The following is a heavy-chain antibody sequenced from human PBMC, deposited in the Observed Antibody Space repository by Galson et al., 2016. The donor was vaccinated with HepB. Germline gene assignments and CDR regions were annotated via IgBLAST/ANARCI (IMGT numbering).Heavy chain of an antibody. D-gene: IGHD1-1*01. CDR3: VQGGTAPAV. Sequence: SLRLSCAASGFTFSNYGMTWVRQAPGKGLEVVSSISRSGDSRDYAEAVRGRFTIPRDNFKNTLSLQMNSLTADDTAIYYCVQGGTAPAVWGKGTTVTVSS. CDR1: GFTFSNYG. J-gene: IGHJ6*04. CDR2: ISRSGDSR. V-gene: IGHV3-23*01.